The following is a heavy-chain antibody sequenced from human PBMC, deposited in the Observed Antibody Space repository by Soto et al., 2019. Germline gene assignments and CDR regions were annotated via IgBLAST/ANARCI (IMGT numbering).Heavy chain of an antibody. CDR3: ARDITRRYFDWLLAFDY. D-gene: IGHD3-9*01. Sequence: SVKVSCKASGYTFTSYGISGVRQAPGQGLEWMGWISAYNGNTNYAQKLQGRVTMTTDTSTSTAYMELRSLRSDDTAVYYCARDITRRYFDWLLAFDYWGQGTLVTVSS. J-gene: IGHJ4*02. CDR1: GYTFTSYG. CDR2: ISAYNGNT. V-gene: IGHV1-18*01.